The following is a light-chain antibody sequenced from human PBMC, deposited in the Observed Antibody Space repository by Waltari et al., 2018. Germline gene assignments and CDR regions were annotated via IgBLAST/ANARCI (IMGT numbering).Light chain of an antibody. Sequence: QSALTQPASVSGSPGQSSTISCTGSSRDVGGADSVSWYQDHPGQAPKVIIYDVNNRPSGVSDRFSGSKSGNTASLTISGLQAEDEADYYCCSQSSFDGVLFGGGTKLTVL. CDR2: DVN. CDR3: CSQSSFDGVL. J-gene: IGLJ2*01. V-gene: IGLV2-14*03. CDR1: SRDVGGADS.